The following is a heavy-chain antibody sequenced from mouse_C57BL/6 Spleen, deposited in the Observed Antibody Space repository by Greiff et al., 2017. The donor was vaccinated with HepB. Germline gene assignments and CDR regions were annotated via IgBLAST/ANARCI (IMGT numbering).Heavy chain of an antibody. CDR2: IWSGGST. CDR1: GFSLTSYG. J-gene: IGHJ1*03. V-gene: IGHV2-2*01. CDR3: ASIYYYGSSPYWYFDV. D-gene: IGHD1-1*01. Sequence: QVQLKESGPGLVQPSQSLSITCTVSGFSLTSYGVHWVRQSPGKGLEWLGVIWSGGSTDYNAAFISRLSISKDKSKSQVFFKMNSLQADDTAIYYCASIYYYGSSPYWYFDVWGTGTTVTVSS.